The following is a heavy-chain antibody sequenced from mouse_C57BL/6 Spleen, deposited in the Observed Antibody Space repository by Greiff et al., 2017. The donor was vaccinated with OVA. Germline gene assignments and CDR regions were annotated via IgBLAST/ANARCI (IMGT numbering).Heavy chain of an antibody. D-gene: IGHD2-4*01. CDR1: GFTFSSYG. V-gene: IGHV5-6*02. J-gene: IGHJ3*01. CDR3: ARQRGYDYDGPWFAY. Sequence: EVKLVESGGDLVKPGGSLKLSCAASGFTFSSYGMSWVRQTPDKRLEWVATISSGGSYTYYPDSVKGRFTISRDNAKNTLYLQMSSLKSEDTAMYYCARQRGYDYDGPWFAYWGQGTLVTVSA. CDR2: ISSGGSYT.